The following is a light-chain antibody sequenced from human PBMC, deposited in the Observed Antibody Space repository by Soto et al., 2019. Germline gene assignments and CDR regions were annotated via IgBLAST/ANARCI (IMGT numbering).Light chain of an antibody. CDR3: QQRSSWPLT. V-gene: IGKV3-11*01. Sequence: EIVLTQSPATLSLSPGERATLSCRASQSFSNYLAWYQQKPGQAPRLLIYDASRRATGIPARFSGSGSGTDCTLTISSLEPEDVAGYYCQQRSSWPLTFGQGTRLEIK. CDR1: QSFSNY. J-gene: IGKJ5*01. CDR2: DAS.